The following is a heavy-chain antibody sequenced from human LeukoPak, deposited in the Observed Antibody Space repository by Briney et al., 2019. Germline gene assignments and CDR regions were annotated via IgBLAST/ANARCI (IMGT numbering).Heavy chain of an antibody. D-gene: IGHD6-19*01. CDR3: ASPGYSSGWYVVGY. CDR2: IYYSGST. Sequence: PSETLSLTCTVPGGSISSSSYYWGWIRQPPGKGLEWIGSIYYSGSTYYNPSLKSRVTISVDTSKNQFSLKLSSVTAADTAVYYCASPGYSSGWYVVGYWGQGTLVTVSS. CDR1: GGSISSSSYY. J-gene: IGHJ4*02. V-gene: IGHV4-39*01.